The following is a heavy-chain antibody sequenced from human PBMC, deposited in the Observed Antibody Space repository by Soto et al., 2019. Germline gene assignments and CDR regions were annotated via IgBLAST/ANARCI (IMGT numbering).Heavy chain of an antibody. V-gene: IGHV3-7*03. CDR2: MKQDGSET. J-gene: IGHJ3*02. CDR3: ATIEAVAFHI. Sequence: PGGSLRLSCVASGFTFSSSWMAWVRQTPGKGLEWVGNMKQDGSETYYMDSVKGRLTISRDNAKNSLYLQMNTLRAEDTAVYYCATIEAVAFHIWGQGTMVTVSS. D-gene: IGHD5-12*01. CDR1: GFTFSSSW.